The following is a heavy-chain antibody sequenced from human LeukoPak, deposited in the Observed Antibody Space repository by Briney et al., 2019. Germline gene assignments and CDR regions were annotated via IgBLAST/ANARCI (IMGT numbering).Heavy chain of an antibody. J-gene: IGHJ5*02. CDR3: ARRGWGNYYGSGSNTWFDP. CDR2: IYISGST. V-gene: IGHV3-66*01. CDR1: GFTVSINY. D-gene: IGHD3-10*01. Sequence: GGSLTLSCAASGFTVSINYLSCVRQAPGGGREWVTIIYISGSTYYASSVKGRFTISRDDSKNTVNLQMNSLGVEDTAVYYCARRGWGNYYGSGSNTWFDPCGQGSLVTVSS.